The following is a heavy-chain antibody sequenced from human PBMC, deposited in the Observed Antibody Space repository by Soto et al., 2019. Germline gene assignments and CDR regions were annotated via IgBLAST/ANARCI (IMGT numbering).Heavy chain of an antibody. CDR2: ISGSGGST. J-gene: IGHJ4*02. D-gene: IGHD3-3*01. CDR1: GCTFSSYA. Sequence: GGSLRLSCAASGCTFSSYAMSWVRQAPGKGLEWVSAISGSGGSTYYADSVKGRFTISRDNSKNTLYLQMNSLRAEDTAVYYCAKAGYDFWSGYYRPPYYFDYWGQGTLVTVSS. CDR3: AKAGYDFWSGYYRPPYYFDY. V-gene: IGHV3-23*01.